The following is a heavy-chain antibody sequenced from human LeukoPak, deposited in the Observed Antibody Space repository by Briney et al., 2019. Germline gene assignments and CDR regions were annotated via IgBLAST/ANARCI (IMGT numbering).Heavy chain of an antibody. D-gene: IGHD3-10*01. V-gene: IGHV3-7*01. CDR3: ARAKEDYYGSGSYSAYD. CDR2: IKEDGSEK. CDR1: GFTFSSYW. Sequence: GGSLRLSCAASGFTFSSYWMSWVRQAPGKGLEWVANIKEDGSEKYYVDSVKGRFTISRDNAKNSLYLQMNSLRAEDTAVYYCARAKEDYYGSGSYSAYDWGQGTLVTVSS. J-gene: IGHJ4*02.